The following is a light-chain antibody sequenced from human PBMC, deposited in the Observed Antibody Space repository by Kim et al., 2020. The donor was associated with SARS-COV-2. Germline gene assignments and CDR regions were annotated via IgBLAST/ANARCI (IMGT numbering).Light chain of an antibody. CDR1: SLRSYY. J-gene: IGLJ3*02. Sequence: ALGQNGRITCQGDSLRSYYASWYQQKPGQAPVLVIYGKNNRPSGIPDRFSGSSSGNTASLTITGAQAEDEADYYCNSRDSSGNHLVFGGGTRLTVL. CDR2: GKN. CDR3: NSRDSSGNHLV. V-gene: IGLV3-19*01.